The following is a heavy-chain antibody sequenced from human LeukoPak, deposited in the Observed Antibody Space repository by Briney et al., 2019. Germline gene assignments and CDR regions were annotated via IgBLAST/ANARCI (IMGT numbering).Heavy chain of an antibody. Sequence: ASVKVSCKASGGTFSSYAISWVRQAPGQGLEWMGGIIPIFGTANYAQKFQGRVTITADESTSTAYLELSSLRSEDTAVYYCARGVVGDVVVPAAIHYYYYYMDVWGKGTTVTVSS. V-gene: IGHV1-69*13. CDR2: IIPIFGTA. D-gene: IGHD2-2*01. J-gene: IGHJ6*03. CDR3: ARGVVGDVVVPAAIHYYYYYMDV. CDR1: GGTFSSYA.